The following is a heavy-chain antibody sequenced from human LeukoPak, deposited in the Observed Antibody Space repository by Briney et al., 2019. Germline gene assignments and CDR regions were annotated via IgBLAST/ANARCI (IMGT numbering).Heavy chain of an antibody. CDR1: GGSISSYY. Sequence: SETLSLTCTVSGGSISSYYWSWIRQPPGKGLEWIGYIYYSGSTYYNPSLKSRVTISADTSKNQFSLKLSSVTAADTAVYYCARPRSPDIVAPFDYWGQGVLVTVSS. D-gene: IGHD5-12*01. CDR3: ARPRSPDIVAPFDY. CDR2: IYYSGST. J-gene: IGHJ4*02. V-gene: IGHV4-59*04.